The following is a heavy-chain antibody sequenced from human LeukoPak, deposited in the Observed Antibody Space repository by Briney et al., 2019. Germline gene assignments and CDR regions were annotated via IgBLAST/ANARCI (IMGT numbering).Heavy chain of an antibody. D-gene: IGHD2-2*01. CDR2: IWYDGSNK. CDR1: GFTFSSYG. Sequence: GGSLRLSRAASGFTFSSYGMHWVRQAPGKGLEWVAVIWYDGSNKYYADSVKGRFTISRDNSKNTLYLQMNSLRAEDTAVYYCARDKSSSTNLLDYWGQGTLVTVSS. V-gene: IGHV3-33*01. J-gene: IGHJ4*02. CDR3: ARDKSSSTNLLDY.